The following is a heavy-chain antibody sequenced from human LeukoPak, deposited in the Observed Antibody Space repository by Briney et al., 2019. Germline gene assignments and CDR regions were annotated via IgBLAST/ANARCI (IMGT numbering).Heavy chain of an antibody. J-gene: IGHJ4*02. CDR1: GNYW. V-gene: IGHV3-74*01. CDR2: VNSDGSWT. CDR3: VSFYETY. Sequence: GGSLRLSCAASGNYWMHWVRQAPGKGLVWVSHVNSDGSWTSYADSVKGRFTISKDNAKNTVYLQMNSLRAEDTAVYYCVSFYETYWGRGTLVTVSS. D-gene: IGHD2/OR15-2a*01.